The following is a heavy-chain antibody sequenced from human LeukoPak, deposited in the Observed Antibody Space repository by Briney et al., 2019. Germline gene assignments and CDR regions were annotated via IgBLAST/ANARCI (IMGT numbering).Heavy chain of an antibody. Sequence: SETLSLTCAVFGESFSGYYWSWIRQPPGKRLEWIGEFNHSGSTNYNPSLTSRVTISVDTSKNQFSLKLSSVTAAETAVYYCARWGSIAGAGYYYYGMDVWGKGTTVTVSS. CDR3: ARWGSIAGAGYYYYGMDV. CDR2: FNHSGST. CDR1: GESFSGYY. D-gene: IGHD6-19*01. J-gene: IGHJ6*04. V-gene: IGHV4-34*01.